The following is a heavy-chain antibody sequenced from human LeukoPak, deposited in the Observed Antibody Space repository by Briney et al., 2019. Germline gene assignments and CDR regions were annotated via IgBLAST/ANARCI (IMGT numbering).Heavy chain of an antibody. CDR2: IFHTGST. CDR1: GGSITKDY. CDR3: ARAPLQYSERAFDV. V-gene: IGHV4-59*08. J-gene: IGHJ3*01. Sequence: PSETLSLTCHVSGGSITKDYWNWARQSPERGLEWIGYIFHTGSTEYNPSLKSRVSMSVGTSKSQFSLKLDSVTAADTAVYYCARAPLQYSERAFDVWGQGTTVTVSS. D-gene: IGHD3-9*01.